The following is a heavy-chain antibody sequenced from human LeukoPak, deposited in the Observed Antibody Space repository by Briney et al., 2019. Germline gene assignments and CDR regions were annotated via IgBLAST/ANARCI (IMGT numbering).Heavy chain of an antibody. D-gene: IGHD4-17*01. CDR2: ISPNNGGT. CDR1: GYTFTDYY. Sequence: ASVKISCKASGYTFTDYYVHWVRQAPGQGLEWMGGISPNNGGTNYAQKFRGRLTLTRDTSISTACLELSSLRSDDTAVYYCAKNRAGDYADYWGQGTLVTVSS. J-gene: IGHJ4*02. V-gene: IGHV1-2*02. CDR3: AKNRAGDYADY.